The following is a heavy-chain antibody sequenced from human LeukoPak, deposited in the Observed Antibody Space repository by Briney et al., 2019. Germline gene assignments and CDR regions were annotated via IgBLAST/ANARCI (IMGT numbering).Heavy chain of an antibody. V-gene: IGHV3-48*03. CDR1: GFSFSIYE. J-gene: IGHJ4*02. D-gene: IGHD2-15*01. Sequence: SGGSLRLSCAASGFSFSIYEMNWVRQAPGKGLEWVSYISSTGSNIHYADSVKGRFTISRDNAKNSLYLQMNSLRAEDAAVYYCASHCSGGSCVDYWGQGTLVTVSS. CDR2: ISSTGSNI. CDR3: ASHCSGGSCVDY.